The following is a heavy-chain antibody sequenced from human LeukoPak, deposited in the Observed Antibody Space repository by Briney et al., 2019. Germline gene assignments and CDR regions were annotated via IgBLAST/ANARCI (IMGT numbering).Heavy chain of an antibody. CDR1: GGTFSSYA. J-gene: IGHJ6*03. CDR2: IIPIFGTA. Sequence: EASVKVSCKASGGTFSSYAISWVRQAPGQGLEWMGGIIPIFGTANYAQKFQGRVTITTDESTSTAYMELSSLRSEDTAVYYCARVSGLSVVPDCSSTSCYTGDYYYYMDVWGKGTTVTVSS. CDR3: ARVSGLSVVPDCSSTSCYTGDYYYYMDV. D-gene: IGHD2-2*02. V-gene: IGHV1-69*05.